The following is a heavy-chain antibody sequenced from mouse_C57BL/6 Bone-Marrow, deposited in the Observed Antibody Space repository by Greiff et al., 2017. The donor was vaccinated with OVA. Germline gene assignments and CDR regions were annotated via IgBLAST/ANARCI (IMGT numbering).Heavy chain of an antibody. CDR3: ARGILRVLYYFDY. J-gene: IGHJ2*01. CDR2: IYPGDGDT. D-gene: IGHD1-1*01. CDR1: GYAFSSSW. Sequence: VQLQQSGPELVKPGASVKISCKASGYAFSSSWMNWVKQRPGKGLEWIGRIYPGDGDTNYNGKFKGKATLTADESSSTAYMQRSSLTSEDSAVYFCARGILRVLYYFDYWGQGTTLTVSS. V-gene: IGHV1-82*01.